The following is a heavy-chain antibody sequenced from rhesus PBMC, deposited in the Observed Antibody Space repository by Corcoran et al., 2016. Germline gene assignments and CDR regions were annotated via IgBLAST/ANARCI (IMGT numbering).Heavy chain of an antibody. CDR1: VYSFTSYW. CDR3: AKVGYGSSLDY. V-gene: IGHV5-43*01. D-gene: IGHD4-29*01. Sequence: EVQLVPSGAEVKWPGESLRLSCKTTVYSFTSYWISWVRQMPGKGLEWMGMIYPGDSDTRYSPSFQGQVTISADKSISTAYLQWSSLKASDTATYYCAKVGYGSSLDYWGQGVLVTVSS. J-gene: IGHJ4*01. CDR2: IYPGDSDT.